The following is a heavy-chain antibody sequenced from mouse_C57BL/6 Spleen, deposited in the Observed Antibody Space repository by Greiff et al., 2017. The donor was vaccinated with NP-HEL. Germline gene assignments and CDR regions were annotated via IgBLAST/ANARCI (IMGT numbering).Heavy chain of an antibody. V-gene: IGHV5-17*01. Sequence: EVQLVESGGGLVKPGGSLKLSCAASGFTFSDYGMHWVRQAPEKGLEWVAYISSGSSTIYYEDTLKGRFTISRDNAKNTLFLQMTSLRSEDTAMYYCARDYGSSLDYWGQGTTLTVSS. CDR2: ISSGSSTI. J-gene: IGHJ2*01. CDR3: ARDYGSSLDY. CDR1: GFTFSDYG. D-gene: IGHD1-1*01.